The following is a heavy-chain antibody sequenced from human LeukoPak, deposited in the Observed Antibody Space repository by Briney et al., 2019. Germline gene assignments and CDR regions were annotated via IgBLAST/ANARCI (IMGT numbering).Heavy chain of an antibody. V-gene: IGHV4-31*03. CDR1: GGSISSGGYY. CDR3: AGDRSGYGDYAMDY. J-gene: IGHJ4*02. Sequence: SQTLSLTCTVSGGSISSGGYYWSWIRQHPGKGLEWIGYIYYSGSTYSNPSLKSRVTVSVDTSKNQFSLKLSSVTAADTAVYYCAGDRSGYGDYAMDYWGQGTLVTVSS. D-gene: IGHD4-17*01. CDR2: IYYSGST.